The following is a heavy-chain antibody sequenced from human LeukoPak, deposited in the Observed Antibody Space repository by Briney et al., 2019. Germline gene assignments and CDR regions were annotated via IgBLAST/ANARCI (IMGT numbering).Heavy chain of an antibody. Sequence: GEPLRISCKGSGYSFTSYWISWVRQMPGKGLEWMGRIDPSDSYTNYSPSFQGHVTISADKSISTAYLQWSSLKASDTAMYYCASHNFDSDAFDIWGQGTMVTVSS. CDR2: IDPSDSYT. V-gene: IGHV5-10-1*01. CDR3: ASHNFDSDAFDI. D-gene: IGHD3-9*01. J-gene: IGHJ3*02. CDR1: GYSFTSYW.